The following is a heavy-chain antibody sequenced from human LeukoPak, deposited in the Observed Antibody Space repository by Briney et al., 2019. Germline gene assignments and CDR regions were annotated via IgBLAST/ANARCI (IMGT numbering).Heavy chain of an antibody. V-gene: IGHV3-21*01. D-gene: IGHD4-23*01. CDR3: ARDHYGGSSYHDY. J-gene: IGHJ4*02. Sequence: KSGGSLRLSCAASGFTFSSYSMNWVRQAPGKGLEWVSSISSSSSYIYYADSVKGRFTISRDNAKNSLYLQMNSLRAEDTAVYYCARDHYGGSSYHDYWGQGTLVTVSS. CDR1: GFTFSSYS. CDR2: ISSSSSYI.